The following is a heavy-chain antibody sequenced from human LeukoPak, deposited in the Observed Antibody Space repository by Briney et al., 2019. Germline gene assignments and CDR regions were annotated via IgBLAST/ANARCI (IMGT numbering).Heavy chain of an antibody. CDR2: IYYSGST. D-gene: IGHD3-10*01. J-gene: IGHJ4*02. CDR3: AGGWFGELLGGY. V-gene: IGHV4-59*01. Sequence: SETLSLTCTDSGASISSYYWSWIRQPPGKGLEWIGYIYYSGSTNYNPSLKSRVTISVDTSKNQFSLKLSSVTAADTAVYYCAGGWFGELLGGYWGQGTLVTVSS. CDR1: GASISSYY.